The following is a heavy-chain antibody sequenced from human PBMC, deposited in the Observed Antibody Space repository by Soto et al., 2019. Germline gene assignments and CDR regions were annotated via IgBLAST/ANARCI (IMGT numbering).Heavy chain of an antibody. Sequence: SLRLSCAASGFTFSSYGMHWVRQAPGKGLEWVAVIWYDGSNKYYADSVKGRFTISRDNSKNTLYLQMNSLRAEDTAVYYCARGEMATITPYYYYYYGMDVWGKGTTVTVSS. CDR2: IWYDGSNK. V-gene: IGHV3-33*01. CDR1: GFTFSSYG. J-gene: IGHJ6*04. D-gene: IGHD5-12*01. CDR3: ARGEMATITPYYYYYYGMDV.